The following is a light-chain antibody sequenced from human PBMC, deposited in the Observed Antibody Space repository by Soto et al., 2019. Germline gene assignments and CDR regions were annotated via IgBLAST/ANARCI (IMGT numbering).Light chain of an antibody. V-gene: IGLV1-47*01. CDR3: AAWDDSLSGLNWV. CDR2: RNN. CDR1: SSNIGSNY. Sequence: QSVLTQPPSASGTPGQRVTISCSGSSSNIGSNYVYWYQQLPRTAPKLLIYRNNQRPSGVPDRFSGSKSGTSASLAISGLRSEDEADYYCAAWDDSLSGLNWVFGGGTKLTVL. J-gene: IGLJ3*02.